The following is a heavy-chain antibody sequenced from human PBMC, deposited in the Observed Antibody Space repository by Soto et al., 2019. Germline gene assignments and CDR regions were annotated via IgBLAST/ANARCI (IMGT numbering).Heavy chain of an antibody. CDR3: AKDQRVYFYGSGTYYDTSEVYYYGMDV. Sequence: PGGSLRLSCAASGFSFRTYGLHWVRQAPGKGLEWVAIVSYDGSNKYYVDSVKGRFTISRDNSKNTLYLQMNSLRAEDTAVYYCAKDQRVYFYGSGTYYDTSEVYYYGMDVWGQGTTVTVSS. J-gene: IGHJ6*02. D-gene: IGHD3-10*01. V-gene: IGHV3-30*18. CDR1: GFSFRTYG. CDR2: VSYDGSNK.